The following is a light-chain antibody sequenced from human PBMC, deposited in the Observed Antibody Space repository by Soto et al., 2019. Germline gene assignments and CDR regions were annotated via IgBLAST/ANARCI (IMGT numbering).Light chain of an antibody. CDR3: QVWDSRSDEVV. Sequence: SYELTQPPSVSLAPGQTASLSCAGSDIGSETVHWYQQKPGQAPVLVVFANSDRPSGIPDRFSGSNSGSTATLTISRVEAGDEADYYCQVWDSRSDEVVFGGGTKFTVL. J-gene: IGLJ2*01. CDR2: ANS. V-gene: IGLV3-21*02. CDR1: DIGSET.